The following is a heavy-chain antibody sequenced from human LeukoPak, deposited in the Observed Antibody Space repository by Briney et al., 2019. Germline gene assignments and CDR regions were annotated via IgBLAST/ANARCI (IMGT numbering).Heavy chain of an antibody. D-gene: IGHD2-2*01. CDR1: DGSVSNYY. V-gene: IGHV4-59*02. J-gene: IGHJ4*02. CDR3: ARGASTFDY. Sequence: SETLSLTCTVSDGSVSNYYWSWIRQTPGRGLEWIGYIHHTGSTTNNPYLKSRVTMSVDMSKNQFSLKLNSVIAADTAVYYCARGASTFDYWGQGTLVTVSS. CDR2: IHHTGST.